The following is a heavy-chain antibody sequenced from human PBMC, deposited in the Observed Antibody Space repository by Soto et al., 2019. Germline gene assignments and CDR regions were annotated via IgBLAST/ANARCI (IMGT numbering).Heavy chain of an antibody. Sequence: QVQLVESGGGVGQPGRSLRLSCAASGFTFSSYAMHWVRQAPGKGLEWVAVISYDGSNKYYADSVKGRFTISRDNSKNTLYLQMNSLRAEDTAVYYCARPGGDFWSGYYGGFDYWGQGTLVTVSS. J-gene: IGHJ4*02. D-gene: IGHD3-3*01. CDR1: GFTFSSYA. CDR2: ISYDGSNK. V-gene: IGHV3-30-3*01. CDR3: ARPGGDFWSGYYGGFDY.